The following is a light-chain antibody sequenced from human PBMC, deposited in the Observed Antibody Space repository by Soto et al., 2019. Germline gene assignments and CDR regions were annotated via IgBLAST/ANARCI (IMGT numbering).Light chain of an antibody. CDR1: QDISNY. CDR3: QHYDT. V-gene: IGKV1-33*01. CDR2: DAS. J-gene: IGKJ2*01. Sequence: DNQMTQSPSSLSASVGDRVTITCQASQDISNYLNWYQQKPGKAPKLLIYDASNLETGVPSRFSGSGSGTDFTFTISNVQPEDIAVYYCQHYDTFGQGTNLEIK.